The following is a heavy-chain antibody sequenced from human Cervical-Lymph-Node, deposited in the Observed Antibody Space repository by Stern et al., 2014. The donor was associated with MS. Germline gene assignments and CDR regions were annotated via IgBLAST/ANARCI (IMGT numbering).Heavy chain of an antibody. V-gene: IGHV1-46*04. J-gene: IGHJ5*02. CDR1: GYDFTRYD. Sequence: VQLVESGAEVKKPGASVKVSCKTSGYDFTRYDIHWVRQAPGQGLAWRGLIVPGFGSKTYAPMWQGRVSMTRDTSATTVYLEMRSLRSEDTAVYYCARSGLGVAVGSWGQGTLVTVSA. CDR2: IVPGFGSK. CDR3: ARSGLGVAVGS. D-gene: IGHD3-10*01.